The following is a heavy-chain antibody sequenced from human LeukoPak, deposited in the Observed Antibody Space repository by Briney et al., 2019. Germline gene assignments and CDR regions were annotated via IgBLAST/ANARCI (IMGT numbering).Heavy chain of an antibody. V-gene: IGHV1-46*01. D-gene: IGHD4-17*01. Sequence: ASVKVSRKASGYTFTSYYMHWVRQAPGQGLEWMGIINPSGGSTSYAQKFQGRVTMTRDMSTSTVYMELSSLRSEDTAVYYCARSWGGDYVFTYYYYMDVWGKGTTVTVSS. J-gene: IGHJ6*03. CDR1: GYTFTSYY. CDR3: ARSWGGDYVFTYYYYMDV. CDR2: INPSGGST.